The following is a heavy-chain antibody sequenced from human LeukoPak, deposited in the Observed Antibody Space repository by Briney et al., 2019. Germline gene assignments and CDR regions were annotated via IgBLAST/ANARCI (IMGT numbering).Heavy chain of an antibody. CDR3: ARGMTTYFDY. D-gene: IGHD4-11*01. CDR1: GFTFSSYE. J-gene: IGHJ4*02. Sequence: GGSLRLSCAASGFTFSSYEMNWVRQAPGKGLEWVSYISSSGSTIYYADSVKGRFTISRDNAKNSLYLQMNSLRAEDTAVYYCARGMTTYFDYWGRGTLVTVSS. CDR2: ISSSGSTI. V-gene: IGHV3-48*03.